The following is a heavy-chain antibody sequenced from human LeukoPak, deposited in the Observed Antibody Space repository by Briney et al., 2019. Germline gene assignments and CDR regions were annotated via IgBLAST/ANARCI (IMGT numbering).Heavy chain of an antibody. Sequence: PSETLSLTCAVSGGSISSGGYSWSWIRQPPGKGLEWIGYIYHSGTTYYNPSLQSRVTMSVDTSKNQFSLKLSSVTAVDTAVYYCARKENAYYYFDYWGQGTLVTVSS. J-gene: IGHJ4*02. V-gene: IGHV4-30-2*01. CDR2: IYHSGTT. D-gene: IGHD3-16*01. CDR1: GGSISSGGYS. CDR3: ARKENAYYYFDY.